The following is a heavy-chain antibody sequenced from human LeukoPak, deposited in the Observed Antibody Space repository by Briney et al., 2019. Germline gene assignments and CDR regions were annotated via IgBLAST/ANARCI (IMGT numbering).Heavy chain of an antibody. CDR2: IIPIFGTA. CDR1: GGTFSSYA. D-gene: IGHD5-18*01. Sequence: SVKVSCKASGGTFSSYAISWVRQAPGQGLEWMGGIIPIFGTANYAQKLQGRVTMTTDTSTSTAYMELRSLRSDDTAVYYCARDDGDTAMDDYWGQGTLVTVSS. J-gene: IGHJ4*02. CDR3: ARDDGDTAMDDY. V-gene: IGHV1-69*05.